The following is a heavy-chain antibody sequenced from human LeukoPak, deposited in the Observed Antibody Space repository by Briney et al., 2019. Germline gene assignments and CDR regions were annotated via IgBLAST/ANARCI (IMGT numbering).Heavy chain of an antibody. D-gene: IGHD3-9*01. CDR2: IYHSGST. Sequence: SETLSLTCAVSGGSISSSNWWTWVRQPPGKGLEWIGYIYHSGSTYYNPSLKSRVTISVDRSKNQFSLKLSSVTAADTAVYYCARGGYYDILTGYYYPVFPNWFDPWGQGTLVTVSS. J-gene: IGHJ5*02. V-gene: IGHV4-4*02. CDR3: ARGGYYDILTGYYYPVFPNWFDP. CDR1: GGSISSSNW.